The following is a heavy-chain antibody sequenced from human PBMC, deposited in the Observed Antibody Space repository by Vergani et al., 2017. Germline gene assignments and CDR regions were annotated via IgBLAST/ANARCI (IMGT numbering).Heavy chain of an antibody. CDR2: IYPGDSDT. D-gene: IGHD3-10*01. CDR1: GYSFTSYW. V-gene: IGHV5-51*01. CDR3: ARITSGYASVSIYYYGMDV. J-gene: IGHJ6*02. Sequence: EVQLVQSGAEVKKPGESLKISCKGSGYSFTSYWIGWVRQMPGKGLEWMGIIYPGDSDTRYSPTFQGQVTISADKSISTAYLQWSSLRSEDTAVYYCARITSGYASVSIYYYGMDVWGQGTTVTVSS.